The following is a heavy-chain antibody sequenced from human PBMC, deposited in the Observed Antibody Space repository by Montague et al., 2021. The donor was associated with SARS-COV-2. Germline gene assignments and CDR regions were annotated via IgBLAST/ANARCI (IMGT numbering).Heavy chain of an antibody. CDR3: VRYSGWFYFDF. J-gene: IGHJ4*02. CDR2: TYYRSKWYS. V-gene: IGHV6-1*01. Sequence: CAISGDSVARNRVAWSWNRQSPSRGTKWLGRTYYRSKWYSDCAPSVRGRLTVNPDASKNEFSLELNYVTPEDTAVYYCVRYSGWFYFDFWGQGTLVTVSS. D-gene: IGHD6-19*01. CDR1: GDSVARNRVA.